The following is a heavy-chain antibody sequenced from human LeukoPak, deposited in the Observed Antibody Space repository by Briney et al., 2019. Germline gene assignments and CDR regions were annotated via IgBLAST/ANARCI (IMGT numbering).Heavy chain of an antibody. V-gene: IGHV4-4*07. J-gene: IGHJ5*02. CDR2: IYTSGST. Sequence: SETLSLTCTVSGGSISSYYWSWIRQPAGKRLEWIGRIYTSGSTNYNPSLKSRVTMSVDTSKNQFSLKLSSVTAADTAVYYCARDYYGSGSNRFDPWGQGTLVTVSS. CDR1: GGSISSYY. CDR3: ARDYYGSGSNRFDP. D-gene: IGHD3-10*01.